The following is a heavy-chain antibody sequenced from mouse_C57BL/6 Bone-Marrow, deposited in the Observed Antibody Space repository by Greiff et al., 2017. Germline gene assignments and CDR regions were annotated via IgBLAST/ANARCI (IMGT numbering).Heavy chain of an antibody. CDR1: GYTFTDYY. J-gene: IGHJ2*01. CDR3: ARVTVLLWLRRRGYYFDY. Sequence: VQLQQSGPELVKPGASVKISCKASGYTFTDYYINWVKQRPGQGLEWIAWIFPGSGSTYYNEKFKGKATLTVDKASSTAYMLLSSLNSEDTAVYFSARVTVLLWLRRRGYYFDYWGKGTTLTVSS. V-gene: IGHV1-75*01. CDR2: IFPGSGST. D-gene: IGHD2-2*01.